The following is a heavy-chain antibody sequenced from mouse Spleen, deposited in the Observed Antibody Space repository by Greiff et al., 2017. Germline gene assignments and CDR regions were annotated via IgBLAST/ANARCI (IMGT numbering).Heavy chain of an antibody. D-gene: IGHD1-1*02. CDR2: INPSTGGT. J-gene: IGHJ2*01. Sequence: VQLQQSGPELVKPGASVKISCKASGYSFTGYYMNWVKQSPEKSLEWIGEINPSTGGTTYNQKFKAKATLTVDKSSSTAYMQLKSLTSEDSAVYYCARYGSSSYYFDYWGQGTTLTVSS. V-gene: IGHV1-42*01. CDR3: ARYGSSSYYFDY. CDR1: GYSFTGYY.